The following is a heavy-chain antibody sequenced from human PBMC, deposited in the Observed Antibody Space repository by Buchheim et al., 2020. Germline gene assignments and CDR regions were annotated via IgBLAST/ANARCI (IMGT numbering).Heavy chain of an antibody. Sequence: QVQLVESGGGVVQPGRSLRLSCAASGFTFSSYGMHWVRQAPGKGLEWVAVISYDGSNKYYADSVKGRFTISRDNSKNTLYLQMNSLRAEDTAVYYCAMTWARAFGELRFDYWGQGTL. CDR1: GFTFSSYG. CDR3: AMTWARAFGELRFDY. J-gene: IGHJ4*02. CDR2: ISYDGSNK. V-gene: IGHV3-30*03. D-gene: IGHD3-10*01.